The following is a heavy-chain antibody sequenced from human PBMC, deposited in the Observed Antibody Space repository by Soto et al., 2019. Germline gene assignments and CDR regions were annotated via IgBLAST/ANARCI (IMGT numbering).Heavy chain of an antibody. J-gene: IGHJ4*02. CDR2: IYPGDSDT. V-gene: IGHV5-51*01. D-gene: IGHD5-18*01. CDR1: GYNFTNYW. Sequence: PGESLKISCEGSGYNFTNYWIAWVRQMPGKGLEWMGVIYPGDSDTRYSPSFQGQVTISGDKSTNTAYLQWSSLKASDTAIYYCARPDVAVVNRGFYFNYWGQGTLVTVSS. CDR3: ARPDVAVVNRGFYFNY.